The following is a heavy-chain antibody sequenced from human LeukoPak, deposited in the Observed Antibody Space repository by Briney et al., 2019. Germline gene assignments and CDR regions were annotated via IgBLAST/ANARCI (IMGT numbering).Heavy chain of an antibody. CDR3: ARDVALSTYHFDSSGLLDY. Sequence: GGSLRLSCAASGFTFSSYGMHWVRQAPGKGLEWVAFIRYDGNNAFYVDSVKGRFTISRDNSKNTLYLQMDSLRGEDTAVYYCARDVALSTYHFDSSGLLDYWGQGTLVTVSS. J-gene: IGHJ4*02. CDR2: IRYDGNNA. V-gene: IGHV3-30*02. D-gene: IGHD3-22*01. CDR1: GFTFSSYG.